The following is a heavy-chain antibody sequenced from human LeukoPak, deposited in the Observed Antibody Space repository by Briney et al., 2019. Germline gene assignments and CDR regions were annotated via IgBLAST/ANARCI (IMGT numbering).Heavy chain of an antibody. Sequence: GESLRLSCAASGFTFSDAWMSWVRQAPGKGLEWVGRIESKTDGGARDYAAPVKGRFTISRDDSRNMLSLQMNSLKTEDTAVYYCITLRRGYWGQGTLVTVSS. V-gene: IGHV3-15*04. CDR2: IESKTDGGAR. J-gene: IGHJ4*02. CDR1: GFTFSDAW. CDR3: ITLRRGY. D-gene: IGHD5-12*01.